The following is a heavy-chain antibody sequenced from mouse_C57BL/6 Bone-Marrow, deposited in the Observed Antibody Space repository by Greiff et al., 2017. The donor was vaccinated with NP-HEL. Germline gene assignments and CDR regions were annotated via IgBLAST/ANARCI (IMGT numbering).Heavy chain of an antibody. D-gene: IGHD1-1*01. CDR1: GYTFTTYP. CDR2: FHPYNDDT. J-gene: IGHJ3*01. CDR3: ARTYGSNFGGFAY. V-gene: IGHV1-47*01. Sequence: QVHVKQSGAELVKPGASVKMSCKASGYTFTTYPIEWMKQNHGKSLEWIGNFHPYNDDTKYNEKFKCKDTLTVEKSSSTVYLELHRLTSGASAVYYCARTYGSNFGGFAYWGQGTLVTVSA.